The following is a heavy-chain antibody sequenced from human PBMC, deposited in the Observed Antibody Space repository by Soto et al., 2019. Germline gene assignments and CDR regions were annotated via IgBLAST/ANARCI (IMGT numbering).Heavy chain of an antibody. CDR3: ASFEQQLGWFDP. D-gene: IGHD6-13*01. Sequence: ASVKVSCKASGYTFTSYYMHWVRQAPGQGLEWMGIINPSGGSTSYAQKFQGRVTMTRDTSTSTVYMELSSLRSEDTAVYYCASFEQQLGWFDPWGQGTLVTVSS. CDR2: INPSGGST. J-gene: IGHJ5*02. V-gene: IGHV1-46*01. CDR1: GYTFTSYY.